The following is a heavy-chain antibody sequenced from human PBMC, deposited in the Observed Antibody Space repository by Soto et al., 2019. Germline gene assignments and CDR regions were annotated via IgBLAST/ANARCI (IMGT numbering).Heavy chain of an antibody. D-gene: IGHD3-3*01. CDR1: GFTFTSSA. CDR2: IVVGSGNT. Sequence: GASVKASCKASGFTFTSSAMQWVRQARGQRLEWIGWIVVGSGNTNYAQKFQERVTITRDMSTSTAYMELSSLRSEDTAVYYCAVPRGVPDYDFWSGYPAHDAFDIWGQGTMVTVSS. V-gene: IGHV1-58*02. J-gene: IGHJ3*02. CDR3: AVPRGVPDYDFWSGYPAHDAFDI.